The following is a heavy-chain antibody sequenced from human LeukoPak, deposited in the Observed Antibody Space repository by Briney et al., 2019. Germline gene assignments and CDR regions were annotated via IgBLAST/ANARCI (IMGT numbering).Heavy chain of an antibody. CDR3: ARHGGSLDYFDS. CDR2: VYYSGTT. CDR1: GGSISTYY. D-gene: IGHD1-26*01. V-gene: IGHV4-59*08. J-gene: IGHJ4*02. Sequence: SETLSLTCSVSGGSISTYYWSWIRQTPGKGLEWIGYVYYSGTTNYNPSLKGRVTISSDTSKNQFSLNLRSVNVADTAIYYCARHGGSLDYFDSWGQGTLVTVSS.